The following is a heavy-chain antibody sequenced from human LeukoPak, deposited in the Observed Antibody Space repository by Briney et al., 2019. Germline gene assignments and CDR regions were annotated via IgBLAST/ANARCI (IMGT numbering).Heavy chain of an antibody. V-gene: IGHV1-3*01. J-gene: IGHJ6*02. CDR1: GYTFTSYA. D-gene: IGHD2-2*01. Sequence: ASVKVSCKASGYTFTSYAMHWVRQAPGQRLEWMGWINAGNGNTKYLQKFQGRVTMTEDTSTDTAYMELSSLRSEDTAVYYCARGPRKSDIVVVPAPDYFGMDVWGQGTTVTVSS. CDR2: INAGNGNT. CDR3: ARGPRKSDIVVVPAPDYFGMDV.